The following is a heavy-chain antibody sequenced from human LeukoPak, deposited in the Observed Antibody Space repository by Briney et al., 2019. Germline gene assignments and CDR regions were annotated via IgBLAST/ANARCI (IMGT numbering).Heavy chain of an antibody. V-gene: IGHV3-23*01. D-gene: IGHD3-3*01. Sequence: PGGSLRLSCAASGFTFSAFGMNWVRQAPGKGLECVSTITKNDDTTFYVDSVKGRFTISRDNSKNTLYLQMSRLRAEDTAKYYCTKDYCGRFCSAVWGQGTRVTVSS. J-gene: IGHJ6*02. CDR1: GFTFSAFG. CDR2: ITKNDDTT. CDR3: TKDYCGRFCSAV.